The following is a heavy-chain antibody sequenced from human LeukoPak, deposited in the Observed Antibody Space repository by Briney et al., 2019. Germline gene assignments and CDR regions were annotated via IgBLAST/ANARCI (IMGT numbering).Heavy chain of an antibody. Sequence: GGSLRLSCAASGFTFSNYAMNWVRQTPGKGLDWVSAISGSGDTTYYADSVKGRFTISRDNSKNMLYLQMNSLRAEDTAVYYCARRPSLGYSYGPNYYYGMDVWGQGTTVTVSS. V-gene: IGHV3-23*01. CDR2: ISGSGDTT. J-gene: IGHJ6*02. CDR3: ARRPSLGYSYGPNYYYGMDV. D-gene: IGHD5-18*01. CDR1: GFTFSNYA.